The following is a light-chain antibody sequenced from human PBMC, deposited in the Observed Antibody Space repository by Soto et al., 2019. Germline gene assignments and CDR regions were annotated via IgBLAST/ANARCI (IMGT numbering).Light chain of an antibody. Sequence: EIQMTQSPSILSASIGDSVTITCRASQSFNDWLAWYQQKPGEVPKLLIFKVSNSERGVPSRLSGSGSGTEFTLTISSLQPDDFATYYCQQYNSYGTFGQGTKVDIK. CDR1: QSFNDW. J-gene: IGKJ1*01. V-gene: IGKV1-5*03. CDR2: KVS. CDR3: QQYNSYGT.